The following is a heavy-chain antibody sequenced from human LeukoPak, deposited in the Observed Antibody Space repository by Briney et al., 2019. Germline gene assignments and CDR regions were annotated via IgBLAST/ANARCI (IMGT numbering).Heavy chain of an antibody. CDR1: GFTFSSYP. CDR2: MSFDGSNE. V-gene: IGHV3-30-3*01. CDR3: ARDYYDSSKFHLSVANDY. J-gene: IGHJ4*02. D-gene: IGHD3-22*01. Sequence: GRSLRLSCAASGFTFSSYPMHWVRQAPGKGLEWVAVMSFDGSNEFYADSVKGRFTIFRDNFKNTLYLQMNSLRPDDTAVYYCARDYYDSSKFHLSVANDYWGQGTLVTVSS.